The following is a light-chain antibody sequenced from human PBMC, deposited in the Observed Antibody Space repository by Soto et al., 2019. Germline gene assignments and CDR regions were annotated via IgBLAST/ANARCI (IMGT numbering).Light chain of an antibody. CDR3: QQYGSSSPWT. CDR2: KAS. J-gene: IGKJ1*01. V-gene: IGKV1-5*03. CDR1: QSISSW. Sequence: DIQMTQSPSTLSASVGDRVTITCRASQSISSWLAWYQQKPGKAPKLLIYKASSLETGVPSRLSGSGSGTEFTLIISSLQPDDFASYHCQQYGSSSPWTFGQGTKVEIK.